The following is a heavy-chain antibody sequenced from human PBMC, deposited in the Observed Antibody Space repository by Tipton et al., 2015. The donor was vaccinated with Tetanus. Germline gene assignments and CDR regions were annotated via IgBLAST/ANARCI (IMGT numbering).Heavy chain of an antibody. D-gene: IGHD2-8*01. V-gene: IGHV4-59*02. J-gene: IGHJ4*02. CDR1: GDSGSRHY. CDR2: IFYSGNS. Sequence: TLSLTCSVSGDSGSRHYWSWIRQPPGKALEWIGDIFYSGNSISNPSFRSRVTMSVDTSRTLFSLTLIAVTAADTAVYFCARGLIDDVLGSRFYFDSWGPGTLVTVSS. CDR3: ARGLIDDVLGSRFYFDS.